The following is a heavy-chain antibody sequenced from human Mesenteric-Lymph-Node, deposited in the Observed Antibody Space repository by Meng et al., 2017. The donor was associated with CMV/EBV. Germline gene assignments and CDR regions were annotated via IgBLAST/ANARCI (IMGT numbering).Heavy chain of an antibody. D-gene: IGHD3-10*01. CDR2: VSHSGGT. J-gene: IGHJ4*02. CDR1: TSSVTSSYY. V-gene: IGHV4-38-2*02. CDR3: ARNYYGSGSYR. Sequence: GSLRLSCTVSTSSVTSSYYWGWIRQAPGKGLEWIGTVSHSGGTYYNPSLRSRISISVDTSKNQFSLRLRSVTAADTAVYYCARNYYGSGSYRWGQGTLVTVSS.